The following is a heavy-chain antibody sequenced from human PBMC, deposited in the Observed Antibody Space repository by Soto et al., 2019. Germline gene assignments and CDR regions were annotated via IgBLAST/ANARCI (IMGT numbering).Heavy chain of an antibody. CDR3: ARSLAREYSSSWYMGGSAYYYYGMDV. CDR1: GFSFSSSG. CDR2: IWYDGNKK. V-gene: IGHV3-33*01. J-gene: IGHJ6*02. D-gene: IGHD6-13*01. Sequence: PGGSLRLSCAASGFSFSSSGMHWVRQAPGKGLEWVAVIWYDGNKKYYGDSVRGRFTISRDNSKNTLYLEMDSLRAEDTAVYYCARSLAREYSSSWYMGGSAYYYYGMDVWGQGTTVTVSS.